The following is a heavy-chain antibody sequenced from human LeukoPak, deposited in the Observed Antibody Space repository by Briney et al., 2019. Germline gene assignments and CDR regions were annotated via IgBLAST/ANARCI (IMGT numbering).Heavy chain of an antibody. V-gene: IGHV1-24*01. J-gene: IGHJ4*02. CDR1: GDTLTELS. D-gene: IGHD1-1*01. Sequence: GASVKVSCKVSGDTLTELSMHWVRQAPGKGLEWIGGLDPEDGESIYAQKFQGRVTMTEDTSTDTAYMELSSLRSEDTAVYYCATDQRYNNNRQNDYWGQGTLVTVSS. CDR3: ATDQRYNNNRQNDY. CDR2: LDPEDGES.